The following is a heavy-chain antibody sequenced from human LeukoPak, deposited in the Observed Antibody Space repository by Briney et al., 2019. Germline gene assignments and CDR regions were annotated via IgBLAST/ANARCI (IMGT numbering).Heavy chain of an antibody. J-gene: IGHJ2*01. CDR3: ARAWGYADFDL. D-gene: IGHD5-18*01. CDR1: GFTFSGYW. V-gene: IGHV3-7*01. Sequence: PGGSLRLSCAASGFTFSGYWMSWGREAPGKGVGWGANIKQDGSEKYCVDSVKGRFTISRDTAKNSLSLQMHSLRAEDTAVYYCARAWGYADFDLWGRGTLVTVSS. CDR2: IKQDGSEK.